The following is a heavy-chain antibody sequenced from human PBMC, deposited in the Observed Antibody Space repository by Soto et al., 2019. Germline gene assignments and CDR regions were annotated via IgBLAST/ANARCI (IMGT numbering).Heavy chain of an antibody. J-gene: IGHJ6*02. CDR2: ISAYNGNT. CDR1: GYTFTSYG. Sequence: ASVKVSCKASGYTFTSYGISWVRQAPGQGLEWMGWISAYNGNTNYAQKLQGRVTMTTDTSTSTAYMELRSLRSDDTAVYYCARDLTQKYYDILTGYDYYYYGMDVWGQGTTVTVSS. CDR3: ARDLTQKYYDILTGYDYYYYGMDV. V-gene: IGHV1-18*01. D-gene: IGHD3-9*01.